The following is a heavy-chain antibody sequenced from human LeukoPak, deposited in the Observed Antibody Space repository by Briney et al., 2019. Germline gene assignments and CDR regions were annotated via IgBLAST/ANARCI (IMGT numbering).Heavy chain of an antibody. D-gene: IGHD3-3*01. CDR3: ARMYYDFWSGYLYYFDY. CDR1: GGTFSSYA. CDR2: IIPIFGTA. Sequence: ASVKVSCKASGGTFSSYAISWVRQAPGQGLEWMGGIIPIFGTANYAQKFQGRVTITADESTSTAYMELRSLRSDDTAVYYCARMYYDFWSGYLYYFDYWGQGTLVTVSS. J-gene: IGHJ4*02. V-gene: IGHV1-69*13.